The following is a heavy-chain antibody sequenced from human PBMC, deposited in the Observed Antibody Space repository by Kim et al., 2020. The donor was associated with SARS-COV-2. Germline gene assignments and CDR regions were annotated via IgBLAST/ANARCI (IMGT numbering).Heavy chain of an antibody. CDR1: GYNFTNYW. D-gene: IGHD2-2*01. J-gene: IGHJ3*01. V-gene: IGHV5-51*01. Sequence: GESLKISCEGSGYNFTNYWIGWVRQMSGEGLEWMGIISPSDSDTRYSPSFQGQVTISADKSISTAYLHWSSLKASDTAMYYCARPLSSRCYACAFDVWGQGTMVTVSS. CDR3: ARPLSSRCYACAFDV. CDR2: ISPSDSDT.